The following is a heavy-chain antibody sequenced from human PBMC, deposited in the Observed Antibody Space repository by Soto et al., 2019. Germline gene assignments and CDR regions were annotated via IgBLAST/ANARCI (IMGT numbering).Heavy chain of an antibody. V-gene: IGHV1-18*01. CDR3: ARERPPADY. J-gene: IGHJ4*02. Sequence: QVQLVQSGAEVKKPGASVKVSCKASGYTFNSYGISWVRQAPGQGLEWMGWIRAYTDNTNYSQNLQGRVTMTTETSTSTAYMELRSLRSDDTAVYYCARERPPADYWGQGTLVNVSS. CDR1: GYTFNSYG. CDR2: IRAYTDNT.